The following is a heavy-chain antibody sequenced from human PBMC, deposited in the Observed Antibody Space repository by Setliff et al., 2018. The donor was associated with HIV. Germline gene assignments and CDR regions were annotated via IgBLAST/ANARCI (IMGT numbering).Heavy chain of an antibody. V-gene: IGHV1-3*01. CDR1: GYTFTDYT. CDR3: ARAQGYCSSTSCYFQDLFDP. D-gene: IGHD2-2*01. Sequence: ASVKVSCKASGYTFTDYTIHWVRQAPGQSLEWMGWINAGNGNTKYSQKFQGRVTMTRDTSTSTVYMELSSLRSEDTAVYYCARAQGYCSSTSCYFQDLFDPWGQGTLVTVSS. CDR2: INAGNGNT. J-gene: IGHJ5*02.